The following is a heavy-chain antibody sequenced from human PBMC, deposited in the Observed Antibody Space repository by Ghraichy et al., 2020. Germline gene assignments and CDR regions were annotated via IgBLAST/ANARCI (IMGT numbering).Heavy chain of an antibody. Sequence: SETLSLTCTVYGGSFGGYYWNWIRQLPAKGLEWIGQINHSEKSDYNPSLKSRVTISVDTSKNQFSLYLSSVTAADTAVYYCARGAPGIAVAPVYWGQGTLVTVSS. CDR1: GGSFGGYY. CDR3: ARGAPGIAVAPVY. D-gene: IGHD6-19*01. V-gene: IGHV4-34*01. J-gene: IGHJ4*02. CDR2: INHSEKS.